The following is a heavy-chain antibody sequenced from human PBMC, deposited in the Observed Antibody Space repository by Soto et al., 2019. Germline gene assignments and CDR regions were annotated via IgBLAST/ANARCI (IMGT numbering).Heavy chain of an antibody. CDR2: INHSGST. CDR1: GESFSGYY. J-gene: IGHJ4*02. V-gene: IGHV4-34*02. Sequence: QVQLQQWGAGLLKPSETLSLTCAVYGESFSGYYWSWIRQPPGKGLEWIGEINHSGSTNYNPSLKSRVTMSVDTSKNQFSVKLSSVTAADTAMYYCAGNIVATISSFDYWGQGTLVTVSS. D-gene: IGHD5-12*01. CDR3: AGNIVATISSFDY.